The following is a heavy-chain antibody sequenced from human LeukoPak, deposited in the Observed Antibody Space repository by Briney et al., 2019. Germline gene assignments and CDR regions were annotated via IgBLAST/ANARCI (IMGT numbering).Heavy chain of an antibody. V-gene: IGHV4-38-2*02. CDR1: GYSISSGNY. D-gene: IGHD3-22*01. J-gene: IGHJ4*02. Sequence: PSETLSLTCSVSGYSISSGNYWGWIRLPPGKGLQWIGSIYHSGSTYYNPSLKSRVTISVDTSKNQFSLKLSSVTAADTAVYYCARVTGYMIEDYFDYWGQGTLVTVSS. CDR3: ARVTGYMIEDYFDY. CDR2: IYHSGST.